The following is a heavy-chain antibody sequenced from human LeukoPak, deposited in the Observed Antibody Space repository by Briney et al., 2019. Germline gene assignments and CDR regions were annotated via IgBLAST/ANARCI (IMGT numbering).Heavy chain of an antibody. CDR1: GGSFSGYY. Sequence: PSETLSLTCAVYGGSFSGYYWSWIRQPAGKGLEWIGRIYTSGSTNYNPSLKSRVTMSVDTSKNQFSLKLSSVTAADTAVYYCARVGSGSYYPYYFDYWGQGTLVTVSS. CDR2: IYTSGST. V-gene: IGHV4-59*10. D-gene: IGHD3-10*01. CDR3: ARVGSGSYYPYYFDY. J-gene: IGHJ4*02.